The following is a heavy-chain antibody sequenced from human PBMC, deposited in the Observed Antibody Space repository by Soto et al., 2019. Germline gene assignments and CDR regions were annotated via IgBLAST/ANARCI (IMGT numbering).Heavy chain of an antibody. CDR3: AKGGHSTSWYSGFDP. CDR2: INPNSGGT. V-gene: IGHV1-2*02. Sequence: GPSVKVSCKASGYTFTGYYMHWARQAPGQGLEWMGWINPNSGGTNYTQKFQGRVTVTRDTSISTAYMELSRLRSDDTAVYYCAKGGHSTSWYSGFDPWGQGTLVTVSS. D-gene: IGHD6-13*01. CDR1: GYTFTGYY. J-gene: IGHJ5*02.